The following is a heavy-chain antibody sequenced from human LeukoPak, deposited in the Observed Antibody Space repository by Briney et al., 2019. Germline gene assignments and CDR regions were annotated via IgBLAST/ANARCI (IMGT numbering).Heavy chain of an antibody. CDR3: ATKHLWSDGFDV. V-gene: IGHV4-4*07. D-gene: IGHD5-18*01. J-gene: IGHJ3*01. Sequence: SGTLSLTCTVSGGSLRSSYCSWIRQSAGKGLEWMGRIYTSGRIDYSPSLKSRVTMSVDTSKSHFSLKLTSLTAADTAVYYCATKHLWSDGFDVWGQGRRVIVSS. CDR1: GGSLRSSY. CDR2: IYTSGRI.